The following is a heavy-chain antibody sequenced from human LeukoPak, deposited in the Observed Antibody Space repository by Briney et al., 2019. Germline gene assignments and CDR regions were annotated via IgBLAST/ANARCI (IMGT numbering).Heavy chain of an antibody. D-gene: IGHD5-18*01. V-gene: IGHV4-31*03. J-gene: IGHJ4*02. CDR2: IYYSGST. Sequence: SQTLSLTCTVSGGPISSGGYYWSWIRQHPGKGLEWIGYIYYSGSTYYNPSLKSRVTISVDTSKNQFSLKLSSVTAADTAVYYCARASSGYRSSFYFDYWGPGTLVPVSS. CDR1: GGPISSGGYY. CDR3: ARASSGYRSSFYFDY.